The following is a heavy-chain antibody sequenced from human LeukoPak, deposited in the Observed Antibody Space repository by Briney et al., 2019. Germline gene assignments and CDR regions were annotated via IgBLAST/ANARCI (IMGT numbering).Heavy chain of an antibody. V-gene: IGHV3-21*01. CDR1: GFTFSSYS. D-gene: IGHD6-19*01. CDR2: ISSSSSYI. Sequence: PGGSLRLSCAASGFTFSSYSMNWVRQAPGKGLEWVSSISSSSSYIYYADSVKGRFTISRDNAKNSLYLQMNSLRAEDTAVYYCARDRLTIAVAGTGDFQHWGQGTLVTVSS. J-gene: IGHJ1*01. CDR3: ARDRLTIAVAGTGDFQH.